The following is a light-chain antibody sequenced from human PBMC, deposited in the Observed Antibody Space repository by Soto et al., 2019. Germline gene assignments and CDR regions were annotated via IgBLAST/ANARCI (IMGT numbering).Light chain of an antibody. Sequence: EIVLTQSPDTLSLSPGERATLSCRASQTVTINYFGWYQQRPGQAPRLLIYATSRRATGIPDRFSGSGSGTDFTLTISRLDPEDFAVYYCQQYGGSRWTFGQGTKVDI. CDR3: QQYGGSRWT. J-gene: IGKJ1*01. V-gene: IGKV3-20*01. CDR1: QTVTINY. CDR2: ATS.